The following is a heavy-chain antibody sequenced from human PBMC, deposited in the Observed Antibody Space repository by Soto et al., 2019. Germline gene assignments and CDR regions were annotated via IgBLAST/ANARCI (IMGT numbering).Heavy chain of an antibody. Sequence: SVKVSCKASGVTFSSYTISWVRQAPGQGLEWMGRIIPILGIANYAQKFQGRVTITADKSTSTAYMELSSLRSEDTAVYYCAREEYYYGSGAFFDYWGQGTLVTVSS. J-gene: IGHJ4*02. D-gene: IGHD3-10*01. CDR2: IIPILGIA. CDR1: GVTFSSYT. V-gene: IGHV1-69*04. CDR3: AREEYYYGSGAFFDY.